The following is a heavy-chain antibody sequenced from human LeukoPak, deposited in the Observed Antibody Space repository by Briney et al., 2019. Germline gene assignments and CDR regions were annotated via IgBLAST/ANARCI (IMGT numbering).Heavy chain of an antibody. CDR3: ARGNHSDFWSGRLGYAFDI. Sequence: ASVKVSCQASGYSFTRYYMHWVGQAPGQGLEWMGWINPNSGGKHHAPKLQGRVTMTRDTSISTAYMARSRLRSDDTAVYYCARGNHSDFWSGRLGYAFDIWGQGTMVTVSS. CDR2: INPNSGGK. D-gene: IGHD3-3*01. CDR1: GYSFTRYY. V-gene: IGHV1-2*02. J-gene: IGHJ3*02.